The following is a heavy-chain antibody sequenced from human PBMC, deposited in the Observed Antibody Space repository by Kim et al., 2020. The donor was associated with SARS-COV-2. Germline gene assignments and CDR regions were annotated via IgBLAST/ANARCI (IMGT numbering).Heavy chain of an antibody. J-gene: IGHJ5*02. Sequence: SETLSLTCTVSGGSLSSGGYYWTWIRQYPGKGLEWIGYIYYSGSTYYNPSLRSRVSISVDTSKNQYSLKLNSVTAAHTAVYYCERYCSSTSCMWFGPWG. CDR1: GGSLSSGGYY. CDR3: ERYCSSTSCMWFGP. V-gene: IGHV4-31*03. D-gene: IGHD2-2*01. CDR2: IYYSGST.